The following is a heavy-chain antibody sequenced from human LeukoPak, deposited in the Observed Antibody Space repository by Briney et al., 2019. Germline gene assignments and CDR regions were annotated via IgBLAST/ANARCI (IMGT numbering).Heavy chain of an antibody. CDR2: ISFDGSSK. Sequence: GGSLRLSCAASGFTFSAYGMHWVRQAPGKGLEWVAVISFDGSSKDYAESVRGRFTVSRDNSKNTLYLQMNSLRVEDTAVYYCAKAADQYYYYYFYYMDVWGKGTTVTVSS. V-gene: IGHV3-30*18. D-gene: IGHD2-2*01. CDR1: GFTFSAYG. CDR3: AKAADQYYYYYFYYMDV. J-gene: IGHJ6*03.